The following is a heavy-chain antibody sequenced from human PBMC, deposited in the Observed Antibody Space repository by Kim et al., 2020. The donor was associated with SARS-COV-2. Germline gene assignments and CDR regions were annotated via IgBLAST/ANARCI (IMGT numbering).Heavy chain of an antibody. CDR2: IYYSGST. Sequence: SETPSLTCTVSGGSISSGGYYWSWIRQHPGKGLEWIGYIYYSGSTYYNPSLKSRVTISVDTSKNQFSLKLSSVTAADTAVDYCARAHRTIFGVVEYMDVWGPGTTVTVSS. CDR3: ARAHRTIFGVVEYMDV. CDR1: GGSISSGGYY. D-gene: IGHD3-3*01. J-gene: IGHJ6*02. V-gene: IGHV4-31*03.